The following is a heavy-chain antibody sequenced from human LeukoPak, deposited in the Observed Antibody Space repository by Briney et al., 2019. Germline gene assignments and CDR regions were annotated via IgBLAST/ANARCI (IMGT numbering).Heavy chain of an antibody. V-gene: IGHV4-34*01. CDR1: GGSFSGYY. CDR3: ARARSIYGSGSDRRPFDY. Sequence: SETLSLTCAVYGGSFSGYYWSWIRQPPGKGLEWIGEINHSGSTNYNPSLKSRVTISVDTSKNQFSLKLSSVTAADTAVYYCARARSIYGSGSDRRPFDYWGQGTLVTVSS. D-gene: IGHD3-10*01. CDR2: INHSGST. J-gene: IGHJ4*02.